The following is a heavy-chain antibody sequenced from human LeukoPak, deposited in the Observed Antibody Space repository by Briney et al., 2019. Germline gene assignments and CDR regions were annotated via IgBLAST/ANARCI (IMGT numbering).Heavy chain of an antibody. CDR1: GYTFTSYY. D-gene: IGHD6-19*01. V-gene: IGHV1-46*01. Sequence: GASVKVSCKASGYTFTSYYMHWVRQAPGQGLEWMGIINPSGGSTSYAQKFRGRVTMTRDMSTSTVYMELSSLRSEDTAVYYCASEVGIAVATGAFDYWGQGTLVTVSS. CDR2: INPSGGST. J-gene: IGHJ4*02. CDR3: ASEVGIAVATGAFDY.